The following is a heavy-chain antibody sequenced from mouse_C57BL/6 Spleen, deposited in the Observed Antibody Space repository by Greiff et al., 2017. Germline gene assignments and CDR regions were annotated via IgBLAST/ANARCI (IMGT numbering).Heavy chain of an antibody. CDR2: INPGSGGT. CDR1: GYAFTNYL. V-gene: IGHV1-54*01. D-gene: IGHD1-1*01. CDR3: ARPDYEDAMDY. Sequence: VHLVESGAELVRPGTSVKVSCKASGYAFTNYLIEWVKQRPGQGLEWIGVINPGSGGTNYNEKFKGKATLTADKSSSTAYMQLSSLTSEDAAVYFCARPDYEDAMDYWGQGTSVTVSS. J-gene: IGHJ4*01.